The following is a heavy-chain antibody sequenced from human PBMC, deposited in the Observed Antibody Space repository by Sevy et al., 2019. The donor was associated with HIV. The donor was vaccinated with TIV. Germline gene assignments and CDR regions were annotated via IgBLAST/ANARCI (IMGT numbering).Heavy chain of an antibody. D-gene: IGHD6-13*01. CDR3: ARVSTSWYYYYMDV. V-gene: IGHV3-7*03. CDR1: GFTFSSYW. Sequence: GGSLRLSCAASGFTFSSYWMSWVRQAPGKGLEWVANIKQDGSEKYYVDSVKGRFTISRDNAKNSLYLQMNSLRAEDTAVYYCARVSTSWYYYYMDVWGKRTTVTVSS. J-gene: IGHJ6*03. CDR2: IKQDGSEK.